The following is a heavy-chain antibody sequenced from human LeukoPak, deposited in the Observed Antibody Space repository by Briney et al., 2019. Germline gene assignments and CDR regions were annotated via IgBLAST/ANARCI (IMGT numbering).Heavy chain of an antibody. V-gene: IGHV1-2*02. Sequence: ASVKVSCKASGYTFTGYYMHWVRQAPGQGLEWMGWINPNSGGTNYAQQFQGRVTMTRDTSISTAYMELSRLRSDDTAVYYCARFNYYGSGNEGGMDVWGQGTTVTVS. CDR3: ARFNYYGSGNEGGMDV. J-gene: IGHJ6*02. CDR2: INPNSGGT. CDR1: GYTFTGYY. D-gene: IGHD3-10*01.